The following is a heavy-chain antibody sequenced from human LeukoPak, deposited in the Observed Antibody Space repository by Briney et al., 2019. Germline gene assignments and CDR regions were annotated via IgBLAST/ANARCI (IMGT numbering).Heavy chain of an antibody. V-gene: IGHV4-59*08. CDR3: ARHDPVGHFLRGMDV. CDR2: IYYTGTT. D-gene: IGHD2/OR15-2a*01. CDR1: GGSISGYF. J-gene: IGHJ6*02. Sequence: SETLSLTCAVSGGSISGYFWSWSRQPPGKGLEWIGYIYYTGTTIYSPSLRSRVTMSVGVSKNQISLDLTSVTAADTAVYHCARHDPVGHFLRGMDVWGQGTTVTVSS.